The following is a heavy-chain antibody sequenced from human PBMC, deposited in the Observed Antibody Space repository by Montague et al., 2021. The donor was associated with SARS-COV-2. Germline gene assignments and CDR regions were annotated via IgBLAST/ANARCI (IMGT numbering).Heavy chain of an antibody. CDR1: GFTFSSIS. V-gene: IGHV3-21*04. J-gene: IGHJ6*02. Sequence: SLRLSCAASGFTFSSISMNWVRQAPGKRLEWVSSISSESAYIVYAESVRGRFTISRDNAQNLLYLQMNSLRAEDTAVYHCARFETSKFYSSGMDVWGQGTTGTVSS. CDR3: ARFETSKFYSSGMDV. D-gene: IGHD2-15*01. CDR2: ISSESAYI.